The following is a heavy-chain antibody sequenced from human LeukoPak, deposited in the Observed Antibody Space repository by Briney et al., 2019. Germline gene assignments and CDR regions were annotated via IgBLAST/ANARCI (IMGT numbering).Heavy chain of an antibody. D-gene: IGHD3-22*01. CDR1: GYSISGGYY. CDR2: IYHSGSA. J-gene: IGHJ3*02. V-gene: IGHV4-38-2*02. Sequence: SETLSLTCTVSGYSISGGYYWGWIRQPPGMGLEWIGSIYHSGSAYYNPSLKSRVTISVDTSKNQFSLKLSSVTAADTAVYYCATTSITMIVVATDAFDIWGQGTMVTVSS. CDR3: ATTSITMIVVATDAFDI.